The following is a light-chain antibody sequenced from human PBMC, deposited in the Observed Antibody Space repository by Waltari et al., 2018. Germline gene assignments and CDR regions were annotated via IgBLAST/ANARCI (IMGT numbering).Light chain of an antibody. Sequence: EIVLTQSPGTLSLSPGERATLSCRASQSVSSNYLAWYQQKPGQAPRLLIYDASSRATGIPDRFSGSGSGTDFTLTISRLEPEDFAVYFCQQYGSSYTFGLGTKVHIK. CDR3: QQYGSSYT. V-gene: IGKV3-20*01. CDR1: QSVSSNY. CDR2: DAS. J-gene: IGKJ3*01.